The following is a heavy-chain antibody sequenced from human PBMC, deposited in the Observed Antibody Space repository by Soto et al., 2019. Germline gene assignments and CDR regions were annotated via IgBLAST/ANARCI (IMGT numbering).Heavy chain of an antibody. Sequence: QVQLQESGPGLVKPSETLSLTCTVSGGSISPYYWSWIRQPPGKGLVWIGFIYYSGSTNYNPSLKTRVTISVDTSQNQFALMLTSATAADTAVYYCARPRSSGYAGEFDYWGQGTLVTVSS. D-gene: IGHD3-22*01. CDR3: ARPRSSGYAGEFDY. CDR1: GGSISPYY. CDR2: IYYSGST. J-gene: IGHJ4*02. V-gene: IGHV4-59*01.